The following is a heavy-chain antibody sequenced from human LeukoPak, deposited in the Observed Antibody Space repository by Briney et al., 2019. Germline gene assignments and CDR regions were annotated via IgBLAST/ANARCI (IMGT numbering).Heavy chain of an antibody. CDR3: ARDPGYYGSGSPDAFDI. CDR1: GGSVSSGSYY. J-gene: IGHJ3*02. V-gene: IGHV4-61*01. Sequence: TSETLSLTCTVSGGSVSSGSYYWSWIRQPPGKGLEWIGYIYYSGSTNYNPSLKSRVTISVGTSKNQFSLKLSSVTAADTAVYYCARDPGYYGSGSPDAFDIWGQGTMVTVSS. CDR2: IYYSGST. D-gene: IGHD3-10*01.